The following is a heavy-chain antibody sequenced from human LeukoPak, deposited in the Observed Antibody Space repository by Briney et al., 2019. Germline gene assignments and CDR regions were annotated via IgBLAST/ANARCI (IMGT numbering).Heavy chain of an antibody. D-gene: IGHD6-19*01. J-gene: IGHJ5*02. CDR1: GYTFTSYY. Sequence: ASVKVSCKASGYTFTSYYMHWVRQAPGQGLEWMGIINPSGGSTSYAQKFQGRGTMTRDMSTSTVYMELSSLRSEDTAVYYCASDEYSSGWHLWGQGTLVTVSS. CDR2: INPSGGST. V-gene: IGHV1-46*01. CDR3: ASDEYSSGWHL.